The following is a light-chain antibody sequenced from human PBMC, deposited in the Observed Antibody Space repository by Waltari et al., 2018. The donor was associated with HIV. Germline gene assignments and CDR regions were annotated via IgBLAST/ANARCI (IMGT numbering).Light chain of an antibody. V-gene: IGLV2-23*02. CDR2: EVS. J-gene: IGLJ2*01. Sequence: QSALTQPASVSGSPGQSITLSCTGTSSDVGSYNLVSWYHQHPGKAPKLMIYEVSKRPSGVSNRFSGSKSGNTASLTISGLQAEDEADYYCCSYAGSSTPVFGGGTKLTVL. CDR3: CSYAGSSTPV. CDR1: SSDVGSYNL.